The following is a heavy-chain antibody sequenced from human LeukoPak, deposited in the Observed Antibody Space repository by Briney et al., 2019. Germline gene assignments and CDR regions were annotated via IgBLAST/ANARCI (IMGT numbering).Heavy chain of an antibody. CDR2: IYSDNT. D-gene: IGHD4/OR15-4a*01. CDR1: GFTVITNS. J-gene: IGHJ4*02. V-gene: IGHV3-53*01. CDR3: ARRAGAYSHPYDY. Sequence: GGSLRLSCTVSGFTVITNSMSWVRQPPGRGLDWVSFIYSDNTHYSDSVKGRFTISRDNSKNTLYLQMNSLRAEDTAVYYCARRAGAYSHPYDYWGQGTLVTVSS.